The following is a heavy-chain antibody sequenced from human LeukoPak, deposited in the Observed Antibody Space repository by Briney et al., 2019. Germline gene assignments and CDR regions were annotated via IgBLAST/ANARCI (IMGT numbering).Heavy chain of an antibody. D-gene: IGHD4-11*01. V-gene: IGHV4-34*01. CDR3: ARAVDYNGWFDP. CDR1: GGSFSGYY. J-gene: IGHJ5*02. Sequence: SETLSLTCAVYGGSFSGYYWSWIRQPPGKGLEGIGEINHSGSTNYNPSLKSRVTISVDTSKNQFSLKLSSVTAADTAVYYCARAVDYNGWFDPWGQGTLVTVSS. CDR2: INHSGST.